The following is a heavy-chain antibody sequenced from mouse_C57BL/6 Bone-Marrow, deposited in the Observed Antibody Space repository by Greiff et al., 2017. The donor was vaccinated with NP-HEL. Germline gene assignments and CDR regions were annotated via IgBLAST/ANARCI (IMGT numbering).Heavy chain of an antibody. CDR3: TRGGVRTMDY. J-gene: IGHJ4*01. CDR2: IDPETGGT. V-gene: IGHV1-15*01. CDR1: GYTFTDDE. Sequence: VKLQESGAELVRPGASVTLSCKASGYTFTDDEMHWVKQTPVHGLEWIGAIDPETGGTAYNQKFKGKAILTADKSSSTAYMELRSLTSEDSAVYYCTRGGVRTMDYWGQGTSVTVSS. D-gene: IGHD2-14*01.